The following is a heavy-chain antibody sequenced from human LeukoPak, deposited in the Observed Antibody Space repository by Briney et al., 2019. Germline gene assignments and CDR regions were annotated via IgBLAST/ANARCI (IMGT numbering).Heavy chain of an antibody. J-gene: IGHJ5*02. CDR2: FDPEDGET. CDR3: ALLYDSRTNWFDP. CDR1: GYTLTELS. V-gene: IGHV1-24*01. D-gene: IGHD3-22*01. Sequence: GGPVKVSCKVSGYTLTELSMHWVRQAPGKGLEWMGGFDPEDGETIYAQKFQGRVTMTEDTSTDTAYMELSSLRSEDTAVYYCALLYDSRTNWFDPWGQGTLVTVSS.